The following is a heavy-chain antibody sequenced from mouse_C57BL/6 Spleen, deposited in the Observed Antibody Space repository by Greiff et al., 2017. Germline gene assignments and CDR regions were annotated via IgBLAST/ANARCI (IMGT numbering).Heavy chain of an antibody. CDR3: ARECYYCGSRSYFGY. V-gene: IGHV1-55*01. J-gene: IGHJ2*01. D-gene: IGHD1-1*01. CDR1: GYTFTSYW. CDR2: IYPDSGST. Sequence: VQLQQPGAELVKPGASVKMSCKASGYTFTSYWITWVKQRPGQGLEWIGDIYPDSGSTNYNEKFKSKATLTVDTSSSTAYMQLSSLTSEDSAVYYCARECYYCGSRSYFGYWGQSTTLTVAS.